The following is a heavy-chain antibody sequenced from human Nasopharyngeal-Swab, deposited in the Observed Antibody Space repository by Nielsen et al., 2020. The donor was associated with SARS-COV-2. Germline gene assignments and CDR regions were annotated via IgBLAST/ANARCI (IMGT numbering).Heavy chain of an antibody. J-gene: IGHJ4*02. CDR3: AKDLRGPYFF. V-gene: IGHV3-23*01. CDR1: GYSFRTYG. Sequence: GGSLRLSCVASGYSFRTYGMSWVRQAPGKGLEWVAAIVGCGDISGSGGNTYYADSVKGRFTISRDNSKNTLSLQMNSLRAEDTAVYYCAKDLRGPYFFWGQGTLVTVSS. CDR2: IVGCGDISGSGGNT. D-gene: IGHD2/OR15-2a*01.